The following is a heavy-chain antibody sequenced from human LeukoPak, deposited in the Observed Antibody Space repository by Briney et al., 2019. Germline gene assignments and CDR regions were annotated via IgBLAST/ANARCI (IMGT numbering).Heavy chain of an antibody. CDR2: INWNGGST. J-gene: IGHJ4*02. D-gene: IGHD3-10*01. CDR1: GFTFDDYG. V-gene: IGHV3-20*04. Sequence: GGSLRLSCAASGFTFDDYGMSWVRQAPGKGLEWVSGINWNGGSTGYADSVKGRFTISRDNAKNSLYLQMNSLRAEDTALYYCARAMVRGVIGPFDYWGQGTLVTVSS. CDR3: ARAMVRGVIGPFDY.